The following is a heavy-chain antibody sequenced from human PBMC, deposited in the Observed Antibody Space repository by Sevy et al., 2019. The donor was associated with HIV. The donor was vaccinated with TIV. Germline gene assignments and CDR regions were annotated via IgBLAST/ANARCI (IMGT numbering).Heavy chain of an antibody. CDR1: GGSISSGDYY. CDR3: ARGRRESAWYYYYGMDV. V-gene: IGHV4-30-4*01. CDR2: IYYSGST. J-gene: IGHJ6*02. Sequence: SETLSLTCTVSGGSISSGDYYWSWIRQPPGKGLEWIGYIYYSGSTYYNPSLKSRVTISVDTSKNQFSLKLSSVTAADTAVYYCARGRRESAWYYYYGMDVWGQGTTVTVSS. D-gene: IGHD3-10*01.